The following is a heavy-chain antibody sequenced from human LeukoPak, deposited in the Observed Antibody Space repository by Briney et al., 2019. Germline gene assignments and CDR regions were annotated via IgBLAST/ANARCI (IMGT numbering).Heavy chain of an antibody. CDR3: ARVGSLRRRYYDSSGYLDY. Sequence: SETLSLTCTVSGGSISSYYWSWIRQPPGKGLEWIGYIYYSGSTNYNPSLKSRVTISVDTSKNQFSLKLSSVTAADTAVYYCARVGSLRRRYYDSSGYLDYWGQGTLVTVSS. CDR2: IYYSGST. V-gene: IGHV4-59*01. D-gene: IGHD3-22*01. J-gene: IGHJ4*02. CDR1: GGSISSYY.